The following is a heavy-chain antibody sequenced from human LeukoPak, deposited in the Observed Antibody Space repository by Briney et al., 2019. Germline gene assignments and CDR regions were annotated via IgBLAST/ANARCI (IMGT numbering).Heavy chain of an antibody. D-gene: IGHD5-12*01. CDR2: LHADGIER. Sequence: GGSLRLSCAASGFTLSGYWMSWVRQAPGKGLEWVARLHADGIERYYVDPVKGRFTVSRDNAKNSLHLQMYSLRLDDTAVYYCARGGYSFDYLGQGTLVTVSS. V-gene: IGHV3-7*01. CDR3: ARGGYSFDY. CDR1: GFTLSGYW. J-gene: IGHJ4*02.